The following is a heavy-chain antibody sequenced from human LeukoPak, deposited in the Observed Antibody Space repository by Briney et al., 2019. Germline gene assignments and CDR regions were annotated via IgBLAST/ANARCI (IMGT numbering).Heavy chain of an antibody. Sequence: SQTLSLTCTVSGGSVSSGDYYWSWIRQPPGKGLEWIGYIYHNGNSYYNPSLKSRLTISVDTSKNQFSLKVTSVTAADTAVYYCARDRVIVAGTFLDLWGCGTLVTVSS. CDR2: IYHNGNS. CDR3: ARDRVIVAGTFLDL. J-gene: IGHJ2*01. V-gene: IGHV4-30-4*01. CDR1: GGSVSSGDYY. D-gene: IGHD6-19*01.